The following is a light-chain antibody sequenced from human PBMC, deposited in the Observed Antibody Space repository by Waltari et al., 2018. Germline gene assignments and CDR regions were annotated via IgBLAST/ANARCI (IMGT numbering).Light chain of an antibody. CDR3: QQRSNWRFT. V-gene: IGKV3-11*01. Sequence: EIVLTQSPATLSLSPGERATLSCRASQSVSSYLAWYQQKPGQAPRLLIYDASNRATGIPARFSGSGSGTDFTLTISSLAPEDFAVYYCQQRSNWRFTFGPGTKVEIK. CDR2: DAS. J-gene: IGKJ3*01. CDR1: QSVSSY.